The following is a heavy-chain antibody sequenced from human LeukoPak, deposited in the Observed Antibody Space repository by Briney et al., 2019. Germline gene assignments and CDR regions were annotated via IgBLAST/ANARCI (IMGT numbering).Heavy chain of an antibody. V-gene: IGHV4-4*02. J-gene: IGHJ4*02. CDR3: ASTGGYSYGSAY. CDR1: GGSISSSNW. CDR2: IYHSGST. D-gene: IGHD5-18*01. Sequence: PSETLSLTCAVSGGSISSSNWWSWVRQPPGKGLEWIGEIYHSGSTNYNPSLKSRVTISVDKSKNQFSLKLSSVTAADTAVYYCASTGGYSYGSAYWGQGTLVTVSS.